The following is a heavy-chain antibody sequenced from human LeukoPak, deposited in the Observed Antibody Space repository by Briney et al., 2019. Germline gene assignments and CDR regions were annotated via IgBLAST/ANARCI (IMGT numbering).Heavy chain of an antibody. CDR3: ARGASGYYFDY. D-gene: IGHD3-22*01. J-gene: IGHJ4*02. Sequence: SETLSLTCAVYGGSFSGYYWSWIRQPPGKGLEWIGEINHSGSTNYYPSLKSRVTISVDTSKNQFSLKLSSVTAADTAVYYCARGASGYYFDYWGQGTLVTVSS. V-gene: IGHV4-34*01. CDR2: INHSGST. CDR1: GGSFSGYY.